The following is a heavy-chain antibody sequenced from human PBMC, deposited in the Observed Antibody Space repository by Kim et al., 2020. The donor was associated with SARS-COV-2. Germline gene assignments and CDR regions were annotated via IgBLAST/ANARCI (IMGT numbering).Heavy chain of an antibody. J-gene: IGHJ6*02. CDR3: TRGLQSDYYYFGMDV. D-gene: IGHD4-4*01. V-gene: IGHV4-39*07. Sequence: NQSLRRRVTIAGDTSKNQFSLKVKSVTAADTAMYYCTRGLQSDYYYFGMDVWGQGTTVTVSS.